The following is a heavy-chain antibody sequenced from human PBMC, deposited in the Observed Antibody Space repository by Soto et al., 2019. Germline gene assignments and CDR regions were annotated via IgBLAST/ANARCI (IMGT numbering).Heavy chain of an antibody. CDR1: GGTFSSYA. V-gene: IGHV1-69*13. D-gene: IGHD6-19*01. CDR3: ATSMGIAVAGDFDY. Sequence: GASVKVSCKASGGTFSSYAISWVRQAPGQGLEWMGGIIPIFGTANYAQKFQGRVTITADESTSTAYMELSSLRSEDTAVYYCATSMGIAVAGDFDYWGQGTLVTGSS. J-gene: IGHJ4*02. CDR2: IIPIFGTA.